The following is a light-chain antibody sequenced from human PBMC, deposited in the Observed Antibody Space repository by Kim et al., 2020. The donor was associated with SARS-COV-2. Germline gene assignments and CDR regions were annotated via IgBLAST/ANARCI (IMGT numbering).Light chain of an antibody. CDR3: QQYNSYSGYT. J-gene: IGKJ2*01. Sequence: ASVGDRVTITCRASHSISSWLAWYQQKPGKVPKLLIYKASSLESGVPSRFSGSGSGTEFTLTISSLQPDDFATYYCQQYNSYSGYTFGQGTKLEI. CDR2: KAS. CDR1: HSISSW. V-gene: IGKV1-5*03.